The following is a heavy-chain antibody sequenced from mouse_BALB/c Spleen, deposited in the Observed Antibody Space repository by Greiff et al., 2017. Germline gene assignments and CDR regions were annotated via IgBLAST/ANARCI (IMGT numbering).Heavy chain of an antibody. CDR1: GYSFTGYN. V-gene: IGHV1S135*01. CDR3: ARMSTTGAMDY. J-gene: IGHJ4*01. D-gene: IGHD2-4*01. CDR2: IDPYNGGT. Sequence: EVQLQQSGPELGKPGASVKISCKASGYSFTGYNMYWVKQSHRKSLEWIGYIDPYNGGTSYNQKSKGKATLTVDKSSSTAYMHLNSLTSEDSAIYYCARMSTTGAMDYWGQGTSVTVSA.